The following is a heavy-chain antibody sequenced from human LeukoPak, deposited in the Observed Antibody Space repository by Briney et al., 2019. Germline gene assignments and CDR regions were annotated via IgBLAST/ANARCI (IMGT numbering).Heavy chain of an antibody. CDR3: ARHHGSGSYSLYFDY. J-gene: IGHJ4*02. D-gene: IGHD3-10*01. CDR1: GGSISSYY. V-gene: IGHV4-59*08. CDR2: IYYSGST. Sequence: PSETLSLTCTVSGGSISSYYWSWIRQPPGKGLEWIGYIYYSGSTNYNPSLKSRVTISVDTSMNQFSLKLSSVTAADTAVYYCARHHGSGSYSLYFDYWGQGTLVTVSS.